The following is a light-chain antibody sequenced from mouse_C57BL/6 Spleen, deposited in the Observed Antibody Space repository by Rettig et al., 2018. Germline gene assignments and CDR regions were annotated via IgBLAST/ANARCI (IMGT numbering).Light chain of an antibody. J-gene: IGKJ5*01. CDR1: SSVSY. Sequence: QIVLTQSPAIMSASPGEKVTMTCSASSSVSYMYWYHQKPGSSPRLLIYDTSNLAFGVPVRFSGSGSGTSYSLTISRMEAEDATTYYCQQWSSYPLTFGAGTKL. V-gene: IGKV4-55*01. CDR2: DTS. CDR3: QQWSSYPLT.